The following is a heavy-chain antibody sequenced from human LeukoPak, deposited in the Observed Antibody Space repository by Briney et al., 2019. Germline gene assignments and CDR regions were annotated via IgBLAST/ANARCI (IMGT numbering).Heavy chain of an antibody. V-gene: IGHV3-21*01. CDR3: ARDRLSSSWPFDY. J-gene: IGHJ4*02. CDR1: GFTFSSYS. CDR2: ISSSSSYI. D-gene: IGHD6-13*01. Sequence: GGSLRLSCAASGFTFSSYSMNWVRQAPGKGLEWVSSISSSSSYIYYADSVKGRFTISRDNAKNSLYLQMNSLRAEDTAVYYCARDRLSSSWPFDYWGQGTLVTVSS.